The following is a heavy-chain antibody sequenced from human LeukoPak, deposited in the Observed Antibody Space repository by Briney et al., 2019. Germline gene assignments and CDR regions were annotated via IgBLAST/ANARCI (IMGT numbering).Heavy chain of an antibody. CDR3: ARRVRYYYDSSGYYPSYYFDY. V-gene: IGHV4-34*01. CDR1: GGSFSGYY. CDR2: INHSGST. J-gene: IGHJ4*02. D-gene: IGHD3-22*01. Sequence: SETLSLTCAVYGGSFSGYYWSWIRQPPGKGLEWIGEINHSGSTNYKPSLKSRVTISVDTSKNQFSLKLSSVTAADTAVYYCARRVRYYYDSSGYYPSYYFDYWGQGTLVTVSS.